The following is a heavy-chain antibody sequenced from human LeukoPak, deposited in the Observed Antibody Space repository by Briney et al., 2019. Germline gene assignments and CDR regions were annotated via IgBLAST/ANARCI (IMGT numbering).Heavy chain of an antibody. D-gene: IGHD3-22*01. J-gene: IGHJ4*02. V-gene: IGHV3-23*01. CDR3: AKDSDSSGYYYWGFDY. CDR1: GFTFSSYA. CDR2: ISGGRNTT. Sequence: PGGSLRLSCAASGFTFSSYAMSWVRQAPGKGLEWVSGISGGRNTTYCADSVKGRFTISRDNSKDTLYLQMNSLTAEDTAVYYCAKDSDSSGYYYWGFDYWGQGTLVAVSS.